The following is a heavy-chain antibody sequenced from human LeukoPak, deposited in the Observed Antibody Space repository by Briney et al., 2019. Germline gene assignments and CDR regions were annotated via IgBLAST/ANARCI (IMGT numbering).Heavy chain of an antibody. D-gene: IGHD3-10*01. CDR1: GDSVSNNGAA. CDR3: ARDGAGDQGLDC. V-gene: IGHV6-1*01. CDR2: TYYSSSNYT. Sequence: SHTLSLTCAISGDSVSNNGAAWNWIRQSPSRGLEWLGRTYYSSSNYTYYEESVKSRITINPDTSKNQYSLQLKSVTPEDTAVYYCARDGAGDQGLDCWGQGTLVTVSS. J-gene: IGHJ4*02.